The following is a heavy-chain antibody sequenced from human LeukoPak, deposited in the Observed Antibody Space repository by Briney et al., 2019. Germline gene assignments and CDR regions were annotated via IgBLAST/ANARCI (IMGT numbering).Heavy chain of an antibody. V-gene: IGHV1-2*02. J-gene: IGHJ4*02. CDR2: INPNSGGT. Sequence: ASVKVSCKASGYTFTGYYMHWVRQAPGQGLEWMGWINPNSGGTNYAQKFQGRVTMTEDTSTDTAYMELSSLRSEDTAVYYCATDLGYWGQGTLVTVSS. CDR3: ATDLGY. CDR1: GYTFTGYY.